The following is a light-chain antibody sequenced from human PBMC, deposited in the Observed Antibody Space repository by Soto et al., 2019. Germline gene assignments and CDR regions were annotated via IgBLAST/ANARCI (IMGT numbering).Light chain of an antibody. J-gene: IGKJ2*01. V-gene: IGKV1-39*01. CDR2: ATS. CDR1: QGISGY. CDR3: QQSDSTPYT. Sequence: DIQMTQSPSSLSASVGDRVTITCRASQGISGYLNWYQQKPGKAPKLLIYATSSLQSGVPSRFSGSGSGTDFILTIRGLQPEDFATYYCQQSDSTPYTFGQGTKLESK.